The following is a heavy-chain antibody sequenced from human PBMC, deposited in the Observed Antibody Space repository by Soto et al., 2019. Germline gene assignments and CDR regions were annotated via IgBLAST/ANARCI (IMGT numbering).Heavy chain of an antibody. CDR2: IYASGST. CDR1: GGSISGYY. CDR3: ARLVYDTRLNYMYFDF. D-gene: IGHD3-10*01. Sequence: SETLSLTCAVSGGSISGYYWSWVRQPAGKGLEWIGRIYASGSTNYNPSLKSRVTMPVDTSKNQFSLKLSSVTAADTAVYYCARLVYDTRLNYMYFDFWGQGTLVTVSS. J-gene: IGHJ4*02. V-gene: IGHV4-4*07.